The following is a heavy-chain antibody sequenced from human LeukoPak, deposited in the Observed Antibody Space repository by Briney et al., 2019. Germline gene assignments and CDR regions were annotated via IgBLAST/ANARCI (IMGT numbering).Heavy chain of an antibody. CDR1: GFTFSSYS. V-gene: IGHV3-21*01. J-gene: IGHJ6*03. Sequence: GGFLRLSCAASGFTFSSYSMNWVRQAPGKGLEWVSSISSSSSYIYYADSVKGRFTISRDNAKNSLYLQMNSLRAEDTAVYYCARAGNTYYYYMDVWGKGTTVTVSS. D-gene: IGHD3-10*01. CDR3: ARAGNTYYYYMDV. CDR2: ISSSSSYI.